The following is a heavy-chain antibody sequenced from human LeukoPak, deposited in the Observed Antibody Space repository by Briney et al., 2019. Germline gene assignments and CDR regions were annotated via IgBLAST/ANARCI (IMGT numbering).Heavy chain of an antibody. CDR2: IRSCSDYI. CDR1: GFTFSSYS. D-gene: IGHD2-21*02. CDR3: ARSQGTLTSPFDY. V-gene: IGHV3-21*06. Sequence: GGSLRLSCAASGFTFSSYSIHWVRQAPGEGLEWVSSIRSCSDYIYYADSMKGRFTVSRDNTNNSLYLQMNSLRAEDTAVYYCARSQGTLTSPFDYWGQGTLVTVSS. J-gene: IGHJ4*02.